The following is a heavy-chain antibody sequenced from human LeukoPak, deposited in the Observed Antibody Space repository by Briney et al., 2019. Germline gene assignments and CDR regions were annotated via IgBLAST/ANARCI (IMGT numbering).Heavy chain of an antibody. Sequence: GASVKVSCKASGYTFTGYYMHWVRQAPGQGLEWMGWINPNSGGTNYAQKFQGRVTMTRDTSISTAYMELSRLRSDDTAVYYCASLTTVTTPGFDYWGQGTLVTVSS. D-gene: IGHD4-17*01. CDR2: INPNSGGT. J-gene: IGHJ4*02. CDR3: ASLTTVTTPGFDY. CDR1: GYTFTGYY. V-gene: IGHV1-2*02.